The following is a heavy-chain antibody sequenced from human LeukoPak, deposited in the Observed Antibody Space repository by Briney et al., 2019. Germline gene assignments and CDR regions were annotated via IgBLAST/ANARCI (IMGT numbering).Heavy chain of an antibody. Sequence: GASVKVSCTVSGSSLTEFSLYWVRQAPGKGLEWMGGFDVIDAKTFYAQKFQGRVTMTEDSSTDTAYMELSSLRSDDTPFYYCAAGRPYSLLDYWGQGTLLTVSS. CDR3: AAGRPYSLLDY. CDR1: GSSLTEFS. V-gene: IGHV1-24*01. J-gene: IGHJ4*02. D-gene: IGHD5-18*01. CDR2: FDVIDAKT.